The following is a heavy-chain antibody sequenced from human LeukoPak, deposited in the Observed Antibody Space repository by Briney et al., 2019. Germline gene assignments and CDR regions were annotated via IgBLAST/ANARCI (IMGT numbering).Heavy chain of an antibody. D-gene: IGHD6-13*01. Sequence: ASVKVSCKASGYTFTSYDINRVRQATGQGLEWMGWMNPNSGNTGYAQKFQGRVTMTRNTSISTAYMELSSLRSEDTAVYYCARGLGSSSWRNFDYWGQGTLVTVSS. V-gene: IGHV1-8*01. J-gene: IGHJ4*02. CDR1: GYTFTSYD. CDR2: MNPNSGNT. CDR3: ARGLGSSSWRNFDY.